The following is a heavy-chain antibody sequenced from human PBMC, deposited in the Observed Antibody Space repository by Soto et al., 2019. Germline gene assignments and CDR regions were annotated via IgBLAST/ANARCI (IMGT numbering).Heavy chain of an antibody. Sequence: SETLSLTCAVSGASISSGGYSWSWIRQPPGKGLEWIGYIYHSGSTYYNPSLESRVTISVDRSKNQFSLKLSSVTAADTAVYYCAMAISVFCSGYYTRPQAKNWFDPWGQGTLVTVSS. V-gene: IGHV4-30-2*01. D-gene: IGHD3-3*01. CDR1: GASISSGGYS. CDR2: IYHSGST. CDR3: AMAISVFCSGYYTRPQAKNWFDP. J-gene: IGHJ5*02.